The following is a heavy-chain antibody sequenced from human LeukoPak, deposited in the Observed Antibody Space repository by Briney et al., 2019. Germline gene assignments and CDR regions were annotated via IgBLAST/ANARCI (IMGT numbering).Heavy chain of an antibody. CDR3: AKSGALIAVAGTGLDY. CDR1: GFTFSSYG. J-gene: IGHJ4*02. Sequence: GGSLRLSCAASGFTFSSYGMHWVRQAPGKGLEWVAFIRYDGSNKYYADSVKGRFTISRDNSKNTLYLQMNSLRAEDTAVYYCAKSGALIAVAGTGLDYWGQGTLVTVSS. CDR2: IRYDGSNK. D-gene: IGHD6-19*01. V-gene: IGHV3-30*02.